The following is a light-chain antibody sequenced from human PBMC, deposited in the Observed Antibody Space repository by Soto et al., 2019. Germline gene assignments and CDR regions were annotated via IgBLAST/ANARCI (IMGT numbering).Light chain of an antibody. Sequence: EIVMTQSPVTLSVSPGERATLSCRASQSVSTNLAWYQQKPGQAPRLLIYGASTRATGIPARFSGSGSGREFTLTISSLQSEDFAVYYCQQYDIASGFGGGTRVEI. J-gene: IGKJ4*01. CDR3: QQYDIASG. CDR2: GAS. CDR1: QSVSTN. V-gene: IGKV3-15*01.